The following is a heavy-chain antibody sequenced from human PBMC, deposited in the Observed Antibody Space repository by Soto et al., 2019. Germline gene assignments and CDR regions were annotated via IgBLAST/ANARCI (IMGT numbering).Heavy chain of an antibody. CDR2: ISGGGDTT. J-gene: IGHJ4*02. D-gene: IGHD3-10*01. V-gene: IGHV3-23*01. CDR3: AKGRGGSGRVPRRVDF. CDR1: GFTFNNYA. Sequence: EVQLLESGGGLVQPGGSLRLSCAASGFTFNNYAMTWVRQAPGKGLEWVSAISGGGDTTSYADSVKGRFTVSRDGSKNTLYLQMSSLRAEDTALYYCAKGRGGSGRVPRRVDFWGQGTLVSVSS.